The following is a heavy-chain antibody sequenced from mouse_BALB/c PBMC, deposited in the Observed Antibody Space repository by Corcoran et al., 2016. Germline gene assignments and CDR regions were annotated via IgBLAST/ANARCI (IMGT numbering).Heavy chain of an antibody. V-gene: IGHV14-3*02. D-gene: IGHD4-1*01. CDR1: GFNIKDTY. CDR2: IDPANGNT. Sequence: EVQLQQSGAELVKPGASVKLSCTASGFNIKDTYRHWVKQRPEQGLEWIGRIDPANGNTKYDPKFQGKATITADTSSNTAYLQLSSLTSEDTAVYYCANWDYWGQGTTLTVSS. J-gene: IGHJ2*01. CDR3: ANWDY.